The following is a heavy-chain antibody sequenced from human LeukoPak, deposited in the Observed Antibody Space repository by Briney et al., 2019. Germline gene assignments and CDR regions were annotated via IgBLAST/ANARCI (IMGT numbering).Heavy chain of an antibody. J-gene: IGHJ6*02. Sequence: ASVKVSCKASGYTFTSYDINWVRQVTGQGLEWMGWMNPNSGNTGYAQKFQGRVTITRNTSISTAYMELSSLRSEDTAVYYCARVEGGLAAAGDHTYYYYGMDVWGQGTTVTVSS. V-gene: IGHV1-8*03. D-gene: IGHD6-13*01. CDR2: MNPNSGNT. CDR1: GYTFTSYD. CDR3: ARVEGGLAAAGDHTYYYYGMDV.